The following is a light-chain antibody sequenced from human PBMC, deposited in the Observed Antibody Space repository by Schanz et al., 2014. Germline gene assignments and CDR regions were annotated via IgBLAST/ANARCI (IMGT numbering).Light chain of an antibody. CDR2: EVS. Sequence: QSALTQPASVSGSPGQSITISCTGTSSDVGTYSFISWYQHHPGKAPKLMIYEVSNRPSGVPDRFSGSKSGNTASLTISGLQTEDEADYYCSSYTSSRSVVFGGGTKLT. V-gene: IGLV2-14*02. J-gene: IGLJ2*01. CDR3: SSYTSSRSVV. CDR1: SSDVGTYSF.